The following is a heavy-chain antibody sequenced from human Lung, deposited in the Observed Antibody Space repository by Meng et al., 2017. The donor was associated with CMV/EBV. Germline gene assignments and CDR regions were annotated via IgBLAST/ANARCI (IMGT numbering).Heavy chain of an antibody. Sequence: ESLKISCAASGFTFDDYGMSWVRQAPGKGLEWVSGINWNGGSTGYADFVKGRFTISRDNAKNSLYLQMNSLRAEDTALYYCARGGYSSGWYGNYVDYWGQGTLVTVSS. D-gene: IGHD6-19*01. CDR2: INWNGGST. V-gene: IGHV3-20*04. J-gene: IGHJ4*01. CDR1: GFTFDDYG. CDR3: ARGGYSSGWYGNYVDY.